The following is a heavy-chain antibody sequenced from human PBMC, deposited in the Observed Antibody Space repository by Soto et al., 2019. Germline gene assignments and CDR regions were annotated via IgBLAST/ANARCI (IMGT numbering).Heavy chain of an antibody. Sequence: GGSLRLSCAASGLTVTSSYMSWVRQAPGKGLEWLSIIYGDGTTYYADPVRGRFTISRDYSKNTLYLQMDSLRAEDTAVYYCARDITVTTPSYLDSWGPGTLVTVSS. CDR3: ARDITVTTPSYLDS. CDR1: GLTVTSSY. V-gene: IGHV3-66*01. CDR2: IYGDGTT. D-gene: IGHD4-17*01. J-gene: IGHJ4*02.